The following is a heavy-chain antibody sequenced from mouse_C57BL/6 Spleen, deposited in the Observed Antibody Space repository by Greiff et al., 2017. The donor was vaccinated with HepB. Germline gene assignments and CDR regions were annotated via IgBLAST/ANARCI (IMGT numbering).Heavy chain of an antibody. CDR2: IYPRSGNT. D-gene: IGHD1-1*01. J-gene: IGHJ4*01. Sequence: VQLQQSGAELARPGASVKLSCKASGYTFTSYGISWVKQRTGQGLEWIGEIYPRSGNTYYNEKFQGKATLTADKSSSTAYMELRRLTSEDSAVYFSARETTVVARFAMDCWGQGTSVTVSS. V-gene: IGHV1-81*01. CDR1: GYTFTSYG. CDR3: ARETTVVARFAMDC.